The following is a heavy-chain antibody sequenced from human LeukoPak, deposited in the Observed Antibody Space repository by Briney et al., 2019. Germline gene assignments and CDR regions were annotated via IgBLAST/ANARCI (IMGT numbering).Heavy chain of an antibody. D-gene: IGHD2-21*02. CDR2: INHSGST. CDR3: AKVGISVVVTAILDY. Sequence: SETLSLTCAVYGGSFSGYYWSWIRQPPGKGLEWIGEINHSGSTNYNPSLKSRVTISVDTSKNQFSLKLSSVTAADTAVYYCAKVGISVVVTAILDYWGQGTLVTVSS. CDR1: GGSFSGYY. J-gene: IGHJ4*02. V-gene: IGHV4-34*01.